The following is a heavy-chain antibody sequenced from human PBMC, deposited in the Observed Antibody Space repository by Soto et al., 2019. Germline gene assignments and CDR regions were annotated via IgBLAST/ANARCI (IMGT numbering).Heavy chain of an antibody. J-gene: IGHJ4*02. CDR2: ISYDGSNK. V-gene: IGHV3-30-3*01. Sequence: GGSLRLSCAASGFTFSSYAMHWVRQAPGKGLEWVAVISYDGSNKYYADSVKGRFTISRDNSKNTLYLQMNSLRAEDTAVYYCARENQLWFGAYYFDYWGQGTLVTVSS. CDR1: GFTFSSYA. CDR3: ARENQLWFGAYYFDY. D-gene: IGHD3-10*01.